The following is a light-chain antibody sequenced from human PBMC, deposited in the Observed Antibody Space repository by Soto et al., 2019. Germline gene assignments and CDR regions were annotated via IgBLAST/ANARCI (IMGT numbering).Light chain of an antibody. V-gene: IGKV1-9*01. CDR3: QQLNAYPLT. CDR2: GAS. J-gene: IGKJ5*01. CDR1: QGTSSY. Sequence: DIQLTQPPSFLSASVGDIVTISYRASQGTSSYLAWFQQKPGRAPKLLIYGASTLQSGVPARFSGSGSGTDVTLTISNLQPEEFAIYYCQQLNAYPLTSCQGTRLEI.